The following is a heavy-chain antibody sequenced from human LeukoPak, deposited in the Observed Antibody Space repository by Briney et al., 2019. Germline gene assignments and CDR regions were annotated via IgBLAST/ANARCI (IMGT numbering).Heavy chain of an antibody. CDR2: IYYSGST. Sequence: PSETLSLTCTVSGGSISSGGYYWSWIRQHPGKGLEWIGYIYYSGSTYYNPSLKSRVTISVDTSKNQFSLKLSSVTAADTAVYYCARGGSDSSGYYLIYYWGQGTLVTVSS. V-gene: IGHV4-31*03. J-gene: IGHJ4*02. CDR3: ARGGSDSSGYYLIYY. D-gene: IGHD3-22*01. CDR1: GGSISSGGYY.